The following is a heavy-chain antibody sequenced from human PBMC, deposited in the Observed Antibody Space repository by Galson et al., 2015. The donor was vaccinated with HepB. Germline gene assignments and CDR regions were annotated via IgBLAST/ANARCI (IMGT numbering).Heavy chain of an antibody. CDR3: ARPAAGTLDYYYYGMDV. Sequence: SVKVSCKASGGTFSSYAISWVRQAPGQGLEWMGGIIPIFGTASYAQKFQGRVTITADESTSTAYMELSSLRSEDTAVYYCARPAAGTLDYYYYGMDVWGQGTTVTVSS. J-gene: IGHJ6*02. D-gene: IGHD6-13*01. V-gene: IGHV1-69*13. CDR1: GGTFSSYA. CDR2: IIPIFGTA.